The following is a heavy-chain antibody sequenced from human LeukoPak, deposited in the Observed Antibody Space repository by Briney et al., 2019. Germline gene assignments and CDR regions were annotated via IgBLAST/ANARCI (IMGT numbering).Heavy chain of an antibody. D-gene: IGHD6-19*01. CDR1: GYTFTNYY. V-gene: IGHV1-46*01. CDR3: ARDWGSGWSDY. Sequence: ASVKVSCKASGYTFTNYYIHWARQAPGQGREWVGIINPSSGSTTYAQKVQGRVTMTRDTSTSTVYMELSGLRSEDTAVYYCARDWGSGWSDYWGQGTLVTVSS. CDR2: INPSSGST. J-gene: IGHJ4*02.